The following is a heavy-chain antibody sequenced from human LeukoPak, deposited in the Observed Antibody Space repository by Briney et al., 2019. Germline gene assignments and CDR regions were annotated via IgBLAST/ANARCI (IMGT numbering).Heavy chain of an antibody. D-gene: IGHD2-2*01. J-gene: IGHJ6*02. V-gene: IGHV1-18*01. CDR3: ARDRPYCSSTSCYLTYYYYYGMDV. CDR1: GYTFTSYG. Sequence: ASVKVSCKASGYTFTSYGISWVRQAPGQGLEWVGWISAYNGNSNYAQKLQGRVTITTDTSTSTAYMELRSLRSDDTAVYYCARDRPYCSSTSCYLTYYYYYGMDVWGQGTTVTVSS. CDR2: ISAYNGNS.